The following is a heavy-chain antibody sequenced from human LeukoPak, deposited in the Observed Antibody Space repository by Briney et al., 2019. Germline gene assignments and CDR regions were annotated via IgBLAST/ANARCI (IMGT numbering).Heavy chain of an antibody. CDR1: GFTVSSKY. J-gene: IGHJ6*02. CDR2: IYSGGAT. Sequence: PGGSLRRSCAASGFTVSSKYMSWVRQAPGKGLEWVSVIYSGGATYYADSVKGRFTISRDNSKNTLYLQMNSLRAEDTAVYHCAREDHRSGTYYGMDVWGQGTTVIVSS. V-gene: IGHV3-53*01. CDR3: AREDHRSGTYYGMDV. D-gene: IGHD3-10*01.